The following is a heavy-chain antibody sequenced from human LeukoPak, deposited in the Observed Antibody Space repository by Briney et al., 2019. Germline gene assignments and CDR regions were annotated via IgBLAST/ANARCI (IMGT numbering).Heavy chain of an antibody. CDR2: IKQDGRER. CDR1: GFTFSNYW. Sequence: GGSLRLSCATSGFTFSNYWMSWVRQTPGKGLEWVANIKQDGRERYYVDSVKGRFTISRDNAKNSLYLQMNSLRAEDTAVYYCANGRDIVATILDYWGQGTLVTVSS. D-gene: IGHD5-12*01. CDR3: ANGRDIVATILDY. J-gene: IGHJ4*02. V-gene: IGHV3-7*01.